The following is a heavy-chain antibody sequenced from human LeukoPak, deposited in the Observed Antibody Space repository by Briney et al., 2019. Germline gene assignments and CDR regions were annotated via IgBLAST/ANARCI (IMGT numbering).Heavy chain of an antibody. CDR2: IIPILGIA. D-gene: IGHD3-3*01. Sequence: GASVKVSCKASGGTFSSYAISWVRQAPGQGLEWMGRIIPILGIANYAQKFQGRVTITADKSTSTAYMELSSLRAEDTAVYYCARRARAYGLIFGVVIIDGDAFDIWGQGTMVTVSS. J-gene: IGHJ3*02. CDR3: ARRARAYGLIFGVVIIDGDAFDI. CDR1: GGTFSSYA. V-gene: IGHV1-69*04.